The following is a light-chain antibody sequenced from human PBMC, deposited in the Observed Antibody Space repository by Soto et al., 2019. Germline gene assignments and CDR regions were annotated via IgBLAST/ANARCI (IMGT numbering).Light chain of an antibody. V-gene: IGLV2-14*01. CDR2: DVS. Sequence: VLTQPAPLSWSPGQSITLSPTRKNRDVGGYNYVSWYQQHPGKAPKLMIYDVSNRPSGVSNRFSGSKSGNTASLTISGLQAEDEADYYCNSYTSSSTHVFGTGTKVTVL. CDR1: NRDVGGYNY. CDR3: NSYTSSSTHV. J-gene: IGLJ1*01.